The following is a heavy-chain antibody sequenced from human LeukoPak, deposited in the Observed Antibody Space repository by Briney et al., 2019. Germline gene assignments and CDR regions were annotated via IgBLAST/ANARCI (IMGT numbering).Heavy chain of an antibody. CDR1: GFTFNNYG. CDR3: AKDMRTLDYFDY. V-gene: IGHV3-23*01. J-gene: IGHJ4*02. D-gene: IGHD1-1*01. CDR2: ISGSGGNT. Sequence: GSLRLSCAASGFTFNNYGMSWVRQAPGKGLEWVSGISGSGGNTYYADSVKGRFTISRDNSKKTLYLQMNSLRAEDTAIYYCAKDMRTLDYFDYWGQGTLVTVSS.